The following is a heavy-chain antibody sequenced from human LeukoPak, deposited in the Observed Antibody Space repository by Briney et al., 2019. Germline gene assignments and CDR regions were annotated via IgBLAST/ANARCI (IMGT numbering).Heavy chain of an antibody. CDR1: GFIFSNYG. CDR3: AKDWNNWFDS. D-gene: IGHD1-1*01. V-gene: IGHV3-30*18. J-gene: IGHJ5*01. Sequence: SGGSLRLSCAASGFIFSNYGFHWVRQATGKGLEWVELISFDGSKKYFADSVKGRFTLSRDNSKNTLYLQMNSLRGEDTAVYYCAKDWNNWFDSWGQGTLVTVSS. CDR2: ISFDGSKK.